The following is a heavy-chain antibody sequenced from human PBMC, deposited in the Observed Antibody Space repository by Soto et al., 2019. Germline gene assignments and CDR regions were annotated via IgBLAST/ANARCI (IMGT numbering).Heavy chain of an antibody. CDR3: ARKVIICSSTSCYRNYGMDV. CDR2: MNPNSGNT. V-gene: IGHV1-8*01. Sequence: SVKVSCKASGYTFTSYDINWVRQATVQGLEWMGWMNPNSGNTGYAQKFQGRVTMTRNTSTSTAYMELRSLRSDDTAVYYCARKVIICSSTSCYRNYGMDVWGQGTTVTVSS. J-gene: IGHJ6*02. D-gene: IGHD2-2*01. CDR1: GYTFTSYD.